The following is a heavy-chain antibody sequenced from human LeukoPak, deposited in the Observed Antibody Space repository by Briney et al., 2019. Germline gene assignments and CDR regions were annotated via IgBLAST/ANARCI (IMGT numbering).Heavy chain of an antibody. CDR1: GFTFSDYY. V-gene: IGHV3-11*06. CDR3: ARAGSSGYYYHFDY. CDR2: ISSSSSYI. D-gene: IGHD3-22*01. J-gene: IGHJ4*02. Sequence: PGGSLRLSCAASGFTFSDYYMSWIRQAPGKGLEWVSSISSSSSYIYYADSVKGRFTISRDNAKNSLYLQMNSLRAEDTAVYYCARAGSSGYYYHFDYWGQGTLVTVSS.